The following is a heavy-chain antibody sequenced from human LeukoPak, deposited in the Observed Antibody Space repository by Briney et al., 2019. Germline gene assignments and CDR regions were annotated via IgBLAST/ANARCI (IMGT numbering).Heavy chain of an antibody. Sequence: SETLSLTCTVSGGSISSYYWSWIRQPPGKGLEWIGYIYYSGSTNYNPSLKSRVTISVDTSKNQFSLKLSSVTAADTAVYYCARHRPDYDPDAFDIWGQGTMVTVSS. CDR2: IYYSGST. J-gene: IGHJ3*02. D-gene: IGHD3-16*01. V-gene: IGHV4-59*08. CDR1: GGSISSYY. CDR3: ARHRPDYDPDAFDI.